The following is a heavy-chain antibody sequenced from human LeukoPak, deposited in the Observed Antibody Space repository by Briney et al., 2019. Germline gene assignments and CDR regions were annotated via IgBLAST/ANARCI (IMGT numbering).Heavy chain of an antibody. V-gene: IGHV3-7*01. CDR2: IKQDGSEQ. Sequence: GGSLRLSCTASGFTFSSYWMSWVRQAPGKGLEWVANIKQDGSEQEYVDSVKGRFTISRDNAKNSLYLQMNSLRAEDTAVYYCARHRYTSSSRWFDPWGRGTLVTVSS. CDR1: GFTFSSYW. CDR3: ARHRYTSSSRWFDP. D-gene: IGHD6-6*01. J-gene: IGHJ5*02.